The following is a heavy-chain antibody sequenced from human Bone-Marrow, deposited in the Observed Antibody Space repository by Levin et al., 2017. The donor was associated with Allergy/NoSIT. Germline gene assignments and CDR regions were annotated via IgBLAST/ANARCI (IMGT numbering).Heavy chain of an antibody. D-gene: IGHD6-19*01. CDR3: VKCSGWYGKGYFDL. Sequence: GGSLRLSCTASGFTLSGYEMSWVRQAPGKGLEWVSYSGSSGGGMFYADSVKGRFTISRDNARNSLFLQMNSLRAEDTAVYYCVKCSGWYGKGYFDLWGRGTLVTVSS. CDR1: GFTLSGYE. CDR2: SGSSGGGM. V-gene: IGHV3-48*03. J-gene: IGHJ2*01.